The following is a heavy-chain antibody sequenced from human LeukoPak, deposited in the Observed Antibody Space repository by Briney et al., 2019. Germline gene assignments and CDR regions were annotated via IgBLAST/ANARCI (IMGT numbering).Heavy chain of an antibody. Sequence: PGGSLGLSCAASGFTFSSYAMSWVRQAPGKGLEWVSAISNNGGYTYYADSVQGRFTISRDNSKSTLRLQMNSLRAEDTAVYYCAKQLGYCSDGSCYFPYWGQGTLVTVSS. V-gene: IGHV3-23*01. CDR2: ISNNGGYT. CDR1: GFTFSSYA. J-gene: IGHJ4*02. D-gene: IGHD2-15*01. CDR3: AKQLGYCSDGSCYFPY.